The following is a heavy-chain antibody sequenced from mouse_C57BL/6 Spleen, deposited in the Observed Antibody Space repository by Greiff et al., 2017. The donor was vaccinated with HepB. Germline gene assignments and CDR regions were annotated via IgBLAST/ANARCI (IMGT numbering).Heavy chain of an antibody. V-gene: IGHV1-80*01. CDR2: IYPGDGDT. CDR3: ARKTDSNYLPHYFDY. J-gene: IGHJ2*01. CDR1: GYAFSSYW. Sequence: VQLQQSGAELVKPGASVKISCKASGYAFSSYWMNWVKQRPGKGLEWIGQIYPGDGDTNYNGKFKGKATLTADKSSSTAYMQLSSLTSEDSAVYFCARKTDSNYLPHYFDYWGQGTTLTVSS. D-gene: IGHD2-5*01.